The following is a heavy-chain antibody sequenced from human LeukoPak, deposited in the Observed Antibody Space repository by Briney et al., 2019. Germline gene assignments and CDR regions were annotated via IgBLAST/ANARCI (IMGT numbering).Heavy chain of an antibody. CDR3: ARVIRVPAAIQGDWYYYYMDV. J-gene: IGHJ6*03. CDR1: GGTFSSYA. D-gene: IGHD2-2*02. V-gene: IGHV1-69*05. CDR2: IIPIFGTA. Sequence: ASVKVSCKASGGTFSSYAISWVRQAPGQGLEWMGGIIPIFGTANYAQKFQGRVTITTDESTSTAYMELSSLRSEDTAVYYCARVIRVPAAIQGDWYYYYMDVWGKGTTVTVSS.